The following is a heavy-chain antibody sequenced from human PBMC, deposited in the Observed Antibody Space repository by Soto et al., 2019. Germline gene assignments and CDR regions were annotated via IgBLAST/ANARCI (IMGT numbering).Heavy chain of an antibody. Sequence: PSETLSLTCAVYGGSFSGYYWSWIRQPPGKGLEWIGEINHSGSTNYNPSLKSRVTISVDTSKNQFSLKLSSVTAADTAVYYCARVWRIVGVVTPEYYFDYWGQGTLVTVSS. CDR1: GGSFSGYY. J-gene: IGHJ4*02. V-gene: IGHV4-34*01. D-gene: IGHD3-3*01. CDR2: INHSGST. CDR3: ARVWRIVGVVTPEYYFDY.